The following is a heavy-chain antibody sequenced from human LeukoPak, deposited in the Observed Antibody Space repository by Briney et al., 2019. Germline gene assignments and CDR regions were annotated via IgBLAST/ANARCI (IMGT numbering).Heavy chain of an antibody. CDR2: INHSGST. CDR3: ASGRAAAGTGWFDP. D-gene: IGHD6-13*01. Sequence: PSETLSLTCTVSGGSISSGGYYWSWIRQPPGKGLEWIGEINHSGSTNYNPSLKSRVTISVDTSKNQFSLKLSSVTAADTAVYYCASGRAAAGTGWFDPWGQGTLVTVSS. V-gene: IGHV4-39*07. J-gene: IGHJ5*02. CDR1: GGSISSGGYY.